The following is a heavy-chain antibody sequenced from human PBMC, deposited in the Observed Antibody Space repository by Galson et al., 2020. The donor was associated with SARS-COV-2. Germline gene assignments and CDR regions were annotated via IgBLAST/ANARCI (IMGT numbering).Heavy chain of an antibody. CDR3: ARAPKVTYFYDSSGYHFDS. CDR1: GYTLTTYG. D-gene: IGHD3-22*01. CDR2: ISGYNGTT. Sequence: ASVKVSCKASGYTLTTYGMSWVRQAPGQGLEWMGWISGYNGTTKYAQNFQGRVTMTTDTSTSTAYMELRSLRSDDTAVYYCARAPKVTYFYDSSGYHFDSWGQGTLVTVSS. V-gene: IGHV1-18*04. J-gene: IGHJ4*02.